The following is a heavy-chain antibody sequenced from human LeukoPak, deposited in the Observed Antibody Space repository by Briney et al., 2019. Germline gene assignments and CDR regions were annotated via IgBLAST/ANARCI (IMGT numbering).Heavy chain of an antibody. J-gene: IGHJ6*02. Sequence: SVKVSCTASGFTFTSPAVQWVRQARGQRLEWIGWIVVGSGNTNYAQKFQERVTITRDMSTSTAYMELSSLRSEDTAVYYCAADLHGDRRVIYYYYGMDVWGQGTTVIVSS. CDR3: AADLHGDRRVIYYYYGMDV. V-gene: IGHV1-58*01. CDR1: GFTFTSPA. CDR2: IVVGSGNT. D-gene: IGHD4-17*01.